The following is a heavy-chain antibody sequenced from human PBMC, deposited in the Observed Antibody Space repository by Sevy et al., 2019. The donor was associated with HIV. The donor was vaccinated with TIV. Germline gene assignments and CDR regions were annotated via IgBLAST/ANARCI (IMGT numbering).Heavy chain of an antibody. V-gene: IGHV1-2*02. CDR1: GYTFAAYY. D-gene: IGHD3-3*01. CDR3: ARGKREEWLLYLDN. J-gene: IGHJ4*02. Sequence: ASVKVSCKTSGYTFAAYYIHWVRQAPGQGLEWLGWIYPNGGDTTYAKKFQGRVTVTRITSINTVYMELSRLRSDDTAVYYCARGKREEWLLYLDNWGQGTLVTVSS. CDR2: IYPNGGDT.